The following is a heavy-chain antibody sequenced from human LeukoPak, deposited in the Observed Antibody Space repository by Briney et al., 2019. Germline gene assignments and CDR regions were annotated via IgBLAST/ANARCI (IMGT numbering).Heavy chain of an antibody. CDR1: GFTFSNAW. D-gene: IGHD1-14*01. CDR3: TTGFGIADYGDY. V-gene: IGHV3-15*01. CDR2: IKSKTDGGTT. Sequence: GGSLRLSCAASGFTFSNAWMSWVRQAPGKGLEWVGRIKSKTDGGTTDYAAPVKGRFTISRDDSKNTLYLQMNSLKTEDTAVYYCTTGFGIADYGDYWGQGTLVTVSS. J-gene: IGHJ4*02.